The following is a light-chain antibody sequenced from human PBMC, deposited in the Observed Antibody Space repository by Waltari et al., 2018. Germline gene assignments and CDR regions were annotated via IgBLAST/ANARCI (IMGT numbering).Light chain of an antibody. CDR2: KDS. CDR1: ALPNQY. Sequence: SYELTQPPSVSVSPGQTARITCPGDALPNQYAYWYQQKPGQAPVLVIYKDSERPSGIPERFSGSSSGTTVTLTISGVQAEDEADYYCQSADSSGTLFGGGTKLTVL. CDR3: QSADSSGTL. J-gene: IGLJ2*01. V-gene: IGLV3-25*03.